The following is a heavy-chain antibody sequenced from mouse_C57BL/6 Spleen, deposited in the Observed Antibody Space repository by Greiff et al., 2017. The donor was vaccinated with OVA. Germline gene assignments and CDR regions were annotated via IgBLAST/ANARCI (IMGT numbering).Heavy chain of an antibody. Sequence: VQLQQSGPGLVQPSQSLSITSTVSGFSLTSYGVHWVSQSPGKGLEWLGVIWRGGSTDYNAAFISRLSISKDNSKSQVFFKMNSLQADDTAIYYCARNLGNYYAMDYWGQGTSVTVSS. V-gene: IGHV2-2*01. CDR3: ARNLGNYYAMDY. CDR1: GFSLTSYG. J-gene: IGHJ4*01. D-gene: IGHD2-1*01. CDR2: IWRGGST.